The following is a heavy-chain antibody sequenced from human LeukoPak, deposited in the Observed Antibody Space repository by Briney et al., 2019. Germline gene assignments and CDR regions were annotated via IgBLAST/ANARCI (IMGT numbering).Heavy chain of an antibody. Sequence: GGSLRLSCAVSGFTSSNAWMSWVRQAPEKGLEWVSRIKSKTDGGTRDYAAPVKGRFTISRDDSKNTLYLQMNSLKTEDTAVYYCTTFDYAAFLIWGQGTMVTVSS. D-gene: IGHD4/OR15-4a*01. V-gene: IGHV3-15*01. CDR1: GFTSSNAW. CDR3: TTFDYAAFLI. J-gene: IGHJ3*02. CDR2: IKSKTDGGTR.